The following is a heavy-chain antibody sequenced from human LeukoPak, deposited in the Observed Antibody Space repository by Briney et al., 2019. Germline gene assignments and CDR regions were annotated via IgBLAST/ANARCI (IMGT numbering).Heavy chain of an antibody. Sequence: SETLSLTCTVSGGSISSYYWSWIRQPPGKGLEWIGYIYYSGSTNYNPSLKSRVTISVDTSKNQFSLKLSSVTAADTAVYYCARSNSYGPNYYYGMDVWGQGTTVTVSS. CDR3: ARSNSYGPNYYYGMDV. J-gene: IGHJ6*02. D-gene: IGHD5-18*01. CDR1: GGSISSYY. V-gene: IGHV4-59*01. CDR2: IYYSGST.